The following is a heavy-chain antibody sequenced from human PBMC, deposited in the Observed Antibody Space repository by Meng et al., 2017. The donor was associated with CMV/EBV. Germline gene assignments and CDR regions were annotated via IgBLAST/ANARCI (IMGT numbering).Heavy chain of an antibody. Sequence: WVRQAPGKGLEWIGSIYYSGSTYYNPSLKSRVTISVDTSKNQFSLKLSSVTAADTAVYYCARDLDSKEQLVYFDYWGQGTLVTVSS. D-gene: IGHD6-6*01. CDR2: IYYSGST. CDR3: ARDLDSKEQLVYFDY. V-gene: IGHV4-39*07. J-gene: IGHJ4*02.